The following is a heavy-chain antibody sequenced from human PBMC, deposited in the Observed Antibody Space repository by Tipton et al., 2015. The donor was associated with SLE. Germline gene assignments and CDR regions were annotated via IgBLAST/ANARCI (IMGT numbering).Heavy chain of an antibody. CDR2: IYTSGST. CDR3: ARDRRGYYYYYMDV. J-gene: IGHJ6*03. V-gene: IGHV4-61*09. CDR1: GGSISSGSYY. Sequence: TLSLTCTVSGGSISSGSYYWSWIRQPAGKGLEWIGYIYTSGSTNYNPSLKSRGTISVDTSKNQFSLKLSSVTAADTAVYYCARDRRGYYYYYMDVWGKGTTVTVSS.